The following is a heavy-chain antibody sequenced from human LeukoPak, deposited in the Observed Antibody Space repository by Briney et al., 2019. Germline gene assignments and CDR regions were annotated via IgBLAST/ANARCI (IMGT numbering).Heavy chain of an antibody. CDR1: GFTFSTYG. CDR2: IDYGGSYK. CDR3: ARTILPALDY. J-gene: IGHJ4*02. D-gene: IGHD2-2*01. V-gene: IGHV3-30*19. Sequence: GGSLRLSCAASGFTFSTYGMHWVRQAPGKGLEWVAFIDYGGSYKYYADSAKGRFTISRDNSRNTLYLQMNSLRVEDAAVYYCARTILPALDYWGQGTLVTVSS.